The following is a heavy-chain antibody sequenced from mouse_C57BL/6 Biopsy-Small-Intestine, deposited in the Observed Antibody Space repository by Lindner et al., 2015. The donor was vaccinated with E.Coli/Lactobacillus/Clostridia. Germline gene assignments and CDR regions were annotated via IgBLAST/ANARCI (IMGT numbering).Heavy chain of an antibody. CDR1: GYTFTTYP. V-gene: IGHV1-47*01. J-gene: IGHJ4*01. Sequence: VQLQESGAELVKPGASVKMSCKASGYTFTTYPIEWMKQNHGKSLEWIGNFHPYNDDTNFSEKFKGKATLTVDKSSNTVYLELSRLTSDDSAVYYCARSRNWDAAMDYWGQGTSVTVSS. CDR2: FHPYNDDT. D-gene: IGHD4-1*01. CDR3: ARSRNWDAAMDY.